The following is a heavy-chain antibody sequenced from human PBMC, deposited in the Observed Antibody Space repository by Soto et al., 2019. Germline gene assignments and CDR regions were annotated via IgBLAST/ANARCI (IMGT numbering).Heavy chain of an antibody. J-gene: IGHJ4*02. V-gene: IGHV3-73*02. D-gene: IGHD3-16*01. CDR1: GFTFSDSG. Sequence: EVQLVESGGGLVQPGGSLKLSCAASGFTFSDSGLHWVRQASGKGLEWIGRIRSKANNYATAYAASVEGRFTISRDDSKNTTYLQMDSLKVDDTAVYFCARPFYGYWGQGALVTVSS. CDR3: ARPFYGY. CDR2: IRSKANNYAT.